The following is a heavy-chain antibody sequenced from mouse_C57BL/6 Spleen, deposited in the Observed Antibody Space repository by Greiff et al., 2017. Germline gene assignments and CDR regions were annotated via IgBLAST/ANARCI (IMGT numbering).Heavy chain of an antibody. D-gene: IGHD2-5*01. CDR1: GYTFTSYW. J-gene: IGHJ2*01. Sequence: QVQLQQPGAELVKPGASVKMSCKASGYTFTSYWITWVKQRPGQGLEWIGDIYPGSGSTNYNEKFKSKATLTVEPSSSTAYMQLSSLTSEDSAVYYCARKGDYSIFDYWGQGTTLTVSS. CDR3: ARKGDYSIFDY. CDR2: IYPGSGST. V-gene: IGHV1-55*01.